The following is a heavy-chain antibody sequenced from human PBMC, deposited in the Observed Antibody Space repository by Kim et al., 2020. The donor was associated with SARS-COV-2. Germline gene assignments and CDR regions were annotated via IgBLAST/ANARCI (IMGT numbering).Heavy chain of an antibody. CDR3: TTIEYYYDSSGYAEAVERRYYFDY. V-gene: IGHV3-15*01. J-gene: IGHJ4*02. CDR2: IKSKTDGGTT. D-gene: IGHD3-22*01. CDR1: GFTFSNAW. Sequence: GGSLRLSCAASGFTFSNAWMSWVRQAPGKGLEWVGRIKSKTDGGTTDYAAPVKGRFTISRDDSKNTLYLQMNSLKTEDTAVYYCTTIEYYYDSSGYAEAVERRYYFDYWGQGTLVTVSS.